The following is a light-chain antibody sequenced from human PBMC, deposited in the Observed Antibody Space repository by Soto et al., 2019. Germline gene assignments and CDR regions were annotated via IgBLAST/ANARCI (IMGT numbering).Light chain of an antibody. CDR3: QQYNRWPVT. J-gene: IGKJ4*01. Sequence: EIVMTQSPATLSLSPGERATLSCRASQSVRNNLAWYQQKPGQAPILITYGASTRATGIPDTFGGSGSGTDFTLIISSLQSEDFAVYYCQQYNRWPVTFGGGTKVDIK. CDR2: GAS. CDR1: QSVRNN. V-gene: IGKV3-15*01.